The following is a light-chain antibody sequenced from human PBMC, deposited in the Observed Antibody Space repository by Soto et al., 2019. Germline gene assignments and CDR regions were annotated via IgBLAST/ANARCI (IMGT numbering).Light chain of an antibody. Sequence: QSVLTQPASVSGSPGQSITISCTGTNNLVSWYQQHPGNAPKVVLYEGTKRPSGVSNRFSGSNSGSTASLTSSGLQAEDEAHYFCCAYVGARSYVFGPGTKLTVL. CDR1: NNL. CDR3: CAYVGARSYV. V-gene: IGLV2-23*01. CDR2: EGT. J-gene: IGLJ1*01.